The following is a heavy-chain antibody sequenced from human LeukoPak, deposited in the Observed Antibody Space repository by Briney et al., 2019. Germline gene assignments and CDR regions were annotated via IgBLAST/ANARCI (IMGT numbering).Heavy chain of an antibody. V-gene: IGHV3-23*01. CDR1: GFTFSSYA. D-gene: IGHD3-3*01. CDR2: ISGSGGST. Sequence: PGGSLRLSCAASGFTFSSYAMSRVRQAPGKGLEWVSAISGSGGSTYYADSVKGRFTISRDNSKNTLYLQMNSLRAEDTAVYYCAKDSWHQAIFGVVPLDYWGQGTLVTVSS. CDR3: AKDSWHQAIFGVVPLDY. J-gene: IGHJ4*02.